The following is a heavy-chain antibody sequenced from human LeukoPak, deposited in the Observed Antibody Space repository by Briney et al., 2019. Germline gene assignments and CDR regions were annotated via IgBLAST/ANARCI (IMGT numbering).Heavy chain of an antibody. D-gene: IGHD2/OR15-2a*01. CDR1: GFTFSSYS. Sequence: GGSLRLSCAASGFTFSSYSMNWVRQAPGKGLEWVSSISSSSSYIYYADSVKGRFTISRDNAKNSLYLQMNSLRAEDTAVYYCARATEYDFTNDYWGQGTLVTVSS. CDR2: ISSSSSYI. V-gene: IGHV3-21*01. CDR3: ARATEYDFTNDY. J-gene: IGHJ4*02.